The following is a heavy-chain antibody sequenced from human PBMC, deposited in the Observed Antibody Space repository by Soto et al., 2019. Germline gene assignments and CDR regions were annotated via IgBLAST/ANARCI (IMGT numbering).Heavy chain of an antibody. D-gene: IGHD3-10*01. V-gene: IGHV1-69*13. J-gene: IGHJ6*02. CDR3: ARGVTMVRGRDYYGVDV. Sequence: SVKVSCKASGYPFTGYYMHWVRQAPGQGLEWMGWINPIFGTANYAQKFQGRVTITADESTSTAYMELSSLRSEDTAVYYCARGVTMVRGRDYYGVDVWGQGATVTVSS. CDR1: GYPFTGYY. CDR2: INPIFGTA.